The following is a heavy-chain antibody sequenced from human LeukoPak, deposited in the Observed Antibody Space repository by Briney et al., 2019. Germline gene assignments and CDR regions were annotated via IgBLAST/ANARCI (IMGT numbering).Heavy chain of an antibody. CDR3: AKDLQVERVAER. V-gene: IGHV3-23*01. D-gene: IGHD1-1*01. CDR1: GFTFSSYA. Sequence: GGSLRLSCAASGFTFSSYAMSWVRQAPGKGLEWVSAISGSGGSTYYADPVKGRFTISRDNSKNTLYLQMNSLRAEDTAVYYCAKDLQVERVAERWGQGTLVTVSS. CDR2: ISGSGGST. J-gene: IGHJ4*02.